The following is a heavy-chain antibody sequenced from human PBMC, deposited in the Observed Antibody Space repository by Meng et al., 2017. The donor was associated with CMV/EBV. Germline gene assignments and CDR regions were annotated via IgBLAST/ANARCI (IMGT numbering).Heavy chain of an antibody. CDR2: IIPILGIA. CDR1: GYTLTSYG. V-gene: IGHV1-69*04. CDR3: ARAPPLYCSSTSCQYMFDP. D-gene: IGHD2-2*01. Sequence: SVKVSCKASGYTLTSYGISWVRQAPGQGLEWMGRIIPILGIANYAQKFQGRVTITADKSTSTAYMELSSLRSEDTAVYYCARAPPLYCSSTSCQYMFDPWGQGTLVTVSS. J-gene: IGHJ5*02.